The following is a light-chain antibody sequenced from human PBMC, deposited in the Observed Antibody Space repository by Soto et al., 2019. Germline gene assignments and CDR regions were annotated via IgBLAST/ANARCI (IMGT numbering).Light chain of an antibody. Sequence: EIVMTQSPATLSVSPGERATLSCRASQSVSSNLAWYQQKPGQAPRLLIYGASTRATGIPARFSGSGSGTEFTLTISSLQSEDVAVYYCQQYNSGWTFGQGTKVEIK. CDR1: QSVSSN. CDR3: QQYNSGWT. J-gene: IGKJ1*01. V-gene: IGKV3-15*01. CDR2: GAS.